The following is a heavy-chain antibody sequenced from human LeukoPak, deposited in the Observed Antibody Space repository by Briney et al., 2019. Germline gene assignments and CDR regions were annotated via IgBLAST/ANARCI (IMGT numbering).Heavy chain of an antibody. CDR2: ISWDGGST. D-gene: IGHD3-3*01. V-gene: IGHV3-43D*04. J-gene: IGHJ4*02. CDR3: AKDSSLEANYDFWSGYYDY. CDR1: GFTFDDYA. Sequence: GGSPRLSCAASGFTFDDYAMHWVRQAPGKGLEWVSLISWDGGSTYYADSVKGRFTISRDNSKNSLYLQMNSLRAEDTALYYCAKDSSLEANYDFWSGYYDYWGQGTLVTVSS.